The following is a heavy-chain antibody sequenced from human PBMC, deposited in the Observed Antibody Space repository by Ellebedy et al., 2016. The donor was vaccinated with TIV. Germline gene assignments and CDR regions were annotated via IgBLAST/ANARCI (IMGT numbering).Heavy chain of an antibody. CDR1: GVPVGGHS. V-gene: IGHV4-4*07. CDR3: ASLENFGEWYYFHY. J-gene: IGHJ4*02. CDR2: ITGAI. D-gene: IGHD4-17*01. Sequence: SETLSLXCTVSGVPVGGHSWGWIRQPAGKGLEWTGRITGAINYNPSLESRLTMSVDTSKNQFSLTLTSLTAADTAIYYCASLENFGEWYYFHYWGQGALVTVSS.